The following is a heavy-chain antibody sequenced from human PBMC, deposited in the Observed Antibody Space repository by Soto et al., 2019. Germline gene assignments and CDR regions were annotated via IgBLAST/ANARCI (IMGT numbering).Heavy chain of an antibody. CDR3: ARGTNDYDSSVYYGY. V-gene: IGHV3-21*01. Sequence: EVQLVESGGGLVKPGGSLRLSCAASGFTFSSYSMNWVRQAPGKGLQWVSSISSSSTYIYYADSVKGRFTISRDNAKSSLYLQMNSLRAEDTAVYYCARGTNDYDSSVYYGYWGQGTLVTVSS. CDR1: GFTFSSYS. CDR2: ISSSSTYI. J-gene: IGHJ4*02. D-gene: IGHD3-22*01.